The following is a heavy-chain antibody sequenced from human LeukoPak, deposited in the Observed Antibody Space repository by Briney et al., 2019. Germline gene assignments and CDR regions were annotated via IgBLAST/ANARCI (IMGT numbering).Heavy chain of an antibody. CDR1: GFTFSSYA. J-gene: IGHJ4*02. D-gene: IGHD3-22*01. CDR3: AKAGAGRYDSSGYYYV. V-gene: IGHV3-23*01. Sequence: GGSLRLSCAASGFTFSSYAMSWVRQAPGKGLEWVSAISGSGGSTYYADSVKGRFTISRDNSKNTLYLQMNSLRAEDTAVYYCAKAGAGRYDSSGYYYVWGQGTLVTVSS. CDR2: ISGSGGST.